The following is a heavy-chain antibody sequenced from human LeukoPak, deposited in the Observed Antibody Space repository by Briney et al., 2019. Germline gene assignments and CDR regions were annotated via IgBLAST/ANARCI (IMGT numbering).Heavy chain of an antibody. D-gene: IGHD3-10*01. CDR3: AKDGSGSYYKGRYYDSSGYPN. CDR1: GFTFSRYS. CDR2: ISSSSSYI. Sequence: GGSLRLSCVASGFTFSRYSMNWVRQAPGKGLEWVSSISSSSSYIYNADSVKGRFTISRDNAKNSLYLQMNSLRAEDTAVYYCAKDGSGSYYKGRYYDSSGYPNWGQGTLVTVSS. J-gene: IGHJ4*02. V-gene: IGHV3-21*04.